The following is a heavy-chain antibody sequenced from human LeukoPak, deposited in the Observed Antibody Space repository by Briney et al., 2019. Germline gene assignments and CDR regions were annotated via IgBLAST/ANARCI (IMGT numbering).Heavy chain of an antibody. V-gene: IGHV3-74*03. CDR1: GITLSDYW. D-gene: IGHD2-2*03. Sequence: PGGSLRLSCAASGITLSDYWMYWVRQGPGKGLVHVSRIESDGTRTTYADSVKGRFTISRDNAKSTMYLQMNSLRAEDTAVYYCVRGGHRLDIETSHYYYGLDVWGQGTTVTVSS. CDR2: IESDGTRT. J-gene: IGHJ6*02. CDR3: VRGGHRLDIETSHYYYGLDV.